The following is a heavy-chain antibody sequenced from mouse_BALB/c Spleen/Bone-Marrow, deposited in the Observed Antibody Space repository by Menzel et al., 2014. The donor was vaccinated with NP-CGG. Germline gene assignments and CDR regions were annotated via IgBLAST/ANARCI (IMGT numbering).Heavy chain of an antibody. CDR1: GFDFSRYW. CDR3: ARLNYYGNLFV. D-gene: IGHD1-1*01. J-gene: IGHJ1*01. V-gene: IGHV4-1*02. Sequence: EVKLQESGGGLVQPGGSLKLSWAASGFDFSRYWMSWVRQAPGKGLEWIGEINPDSSTINYTPSLKDKFIISRDNAKNTLYLQMSKVRSEDTALYYCARLNYYGNLFVWGAGTTVTVSS. CDR2: INPDSSTI.